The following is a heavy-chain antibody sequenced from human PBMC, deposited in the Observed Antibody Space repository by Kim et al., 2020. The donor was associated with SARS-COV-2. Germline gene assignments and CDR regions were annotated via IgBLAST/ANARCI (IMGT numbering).Heavy chain of an antibody. D-gene: IGHD5-18*01. CDR2: T. CDR3: TRYSYGPFDY. Sequence: TENHPHMKGRFTISGANSKSSAYLQMSSLKAEDTAVDYCTRYSYGPFDYWGQGTLVTVSS. V-gene: IGHV3-49*02. J-gene: IGHJ4*02.